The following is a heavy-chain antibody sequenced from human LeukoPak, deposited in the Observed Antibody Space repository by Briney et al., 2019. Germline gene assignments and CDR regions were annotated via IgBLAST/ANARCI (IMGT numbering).Heavy chain of an antibody. CDR3: AKGVLRSSPDY. CDR2: IRGSGGSNT. V-gene: IGHV3-23*01. D-gene: IGHD5-12*01. J-gene: IGHJ4*02. CDR1: GFTFSTYA. Sequence: GGSLRLSCAASGFTFSTYAMSWVRQAPGKGLERVSTIRGSGGSNTYYARSVQGRFTISRDNSKNTLSLQMNTLRAEDTAVYYCAKGVLRSSPDYWGQGTLVTVSS.